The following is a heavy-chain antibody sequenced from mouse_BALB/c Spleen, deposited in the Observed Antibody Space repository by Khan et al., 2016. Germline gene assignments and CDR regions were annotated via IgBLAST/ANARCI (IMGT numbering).Heavy chain of an antibody. CDR2: IHPSDSDS. J-gene: IGHJ4*01. CDR3: TRSAYGNHPYYALDY. D-gene: IGHD2-1*01. V-gene: IGHV1-74*01. Sequence: QVQLKESGTELVRPGASVKLSCKASGYSFTRYWMTWVKQRPGQGLEWIGMIHPSDSDSRLTQTFKGKATLPVDNTSSIAYLHMRSPTSEDSAVYCCTRSAYGNHPYYALDYWGPGSSDTVTS. CDR1: GYSFTRYW.